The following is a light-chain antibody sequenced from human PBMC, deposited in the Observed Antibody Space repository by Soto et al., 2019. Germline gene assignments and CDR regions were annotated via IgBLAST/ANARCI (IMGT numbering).Light chain of an antibody. CDR1: QTVSSSY. CDR2: GAS. CDR3: HQCDTSPFT. V-gene: IGKV3-20*01. Sequence: EIVLTQSPGTLSLSPGERATLSCRASQTVSSSYLAWYQQKPGQAPRLLIYGASSRATGIPDRFSGSGSETDFTLTISRLEPEDFAVFYCHQCDTSPFTFGGGTKVEIK. J-gene: IGKJ4*01.